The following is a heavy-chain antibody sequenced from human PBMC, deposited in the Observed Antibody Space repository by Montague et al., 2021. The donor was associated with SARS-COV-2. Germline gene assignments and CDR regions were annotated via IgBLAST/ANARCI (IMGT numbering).Heavy chain of an antibody. J-gene: IGHJ5*02. V-gene: IGHV4-61*02. D-gene: IGHD3-22*01. CDR3: ARDYYDSTGLNWFDP. Sequence: TLSLTCAVSGGSIITGSNFYWGWIRQSAGKGLEWIGRIHSSGGTNYNPPLKSRLTMSVDSSANQFSPKLTSVTAADTAVYYCARDYYDSTGLNWFDPWGQGLLVTVSS. CDR1: GGSIITGSNFY. CDR2: IHSSGGT.